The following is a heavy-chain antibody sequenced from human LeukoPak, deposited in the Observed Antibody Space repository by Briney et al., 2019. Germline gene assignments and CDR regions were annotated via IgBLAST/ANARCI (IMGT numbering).Heavy chain of an antibody. CDR2: IYYSGST. CDR3: ARSLGLERRYYFYYMDV. J-gene: IGHJ6*03. Sequence: SETLSLTCTVSGGSISSYYWSWIRQPSGKGLEWIGYIYYSGSTNYNPSLKSRVTISVDTSKNHFSLKLRSVTAADTAVYYCARSLGLERRYYFYYMDVWGKGTTVTVSS. CDR1: GGSISSYY. D-gene: IGHD1-1*01. V-gene: IGHV4-59*01.